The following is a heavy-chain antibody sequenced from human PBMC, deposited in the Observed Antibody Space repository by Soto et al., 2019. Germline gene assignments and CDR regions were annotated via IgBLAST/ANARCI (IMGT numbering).Heavy chain of an antibody. CDR2: IYYSGST. J-gene: IGHJ6*02. CDR1: GGSVSSGSYY. Sequence: PSEPLSLTCTVSGGSVSSGSYYWSWIRQPPGKGLDWFWYIYYSGSTNYNPSLKSRVTISVDTSKNQFSLKLSFVTAEDTAVYYCAKDNKPAKDRYYGMDVWGQGTTVTVSS. CDR3: AKDNKPAKDRYYGMDV. V-gene: IGHV4-61*01. D-gene: IGHD3-16*02.